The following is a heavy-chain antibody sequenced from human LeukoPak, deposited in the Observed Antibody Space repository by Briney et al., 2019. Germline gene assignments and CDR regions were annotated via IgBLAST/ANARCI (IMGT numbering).Heavy chain of an antibody. D-gene: IGHD4-23*01. CDR2: ICTSGST. CDR1: GGSISSYY. Sequence: PSETLSLTCTVSGGSISSYYWSWIRQPPGKGLEWIGYICTSGSTNYNPSLKSRVTISVDTSKNQFSLKLSSVTAADTAVYYCARRVFTVVNPYYYYYMDVWGKGTTVTVSS. V-gene: IGHV4-4*09. CDR3: ARRVFTVVNPYYYYYMDV. J-gene: IGHJ6*03.